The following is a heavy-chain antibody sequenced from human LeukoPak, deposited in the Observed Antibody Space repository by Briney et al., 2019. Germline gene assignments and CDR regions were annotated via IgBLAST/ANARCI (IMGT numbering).Heavy chain of an antibody. CDR1: GGSISSGGYY. CDR2: IDYSGSI. V-gene: IGHV4-31*03. D-gene: IGHD2-21*02. CDR3: ARVAPDDSAFDY. J-gene: IGHJ4*02. Sequence: SETLSLTCTVSGGSISSGGYYWSWIRQHPGKGLEWIGYIDYSGSIYYDPSLKSRATISVDTSKKQFSLMLSSVTAADTAVYYCARVAPDDSAFDYWGQGALVTVSS.